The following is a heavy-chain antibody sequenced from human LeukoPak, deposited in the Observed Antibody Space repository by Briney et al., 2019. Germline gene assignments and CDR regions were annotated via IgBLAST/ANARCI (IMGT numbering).Heavy chain of an antibody. CDR2: IFTGGFI. D-gene: IGHD6-13*01. V-gene: IGHV4-4*07. CDR3: ARHSMLSSTYFGVSDI. CDR1: GDSISRYY. Sequence: SETLSLTCSVSGDSISRYYWNWIRQPAGRGLEWIGRIFTGGFINYNPSLSSRVTESLDTSKNQVSLKLTSVTAADTAVYYCARHSMLSSTYFGVSDIWGQGTTVTVSS. J-gene: IGHJ3*02.